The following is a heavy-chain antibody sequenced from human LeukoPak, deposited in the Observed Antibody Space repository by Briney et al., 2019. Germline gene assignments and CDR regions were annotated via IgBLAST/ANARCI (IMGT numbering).Heavy chain of an antibody. J-gene: IGHJ6*02. V-gene: IGHV3-23*01. D-gene: IGHD3-10*01. CDR3: AKVPHSDYGSGRPPFMDV. CDR1: GFIFSNYA. CDR2: I. Sequence: PGGSLRLSCAASGFIFSNYAMSWVRQAPGKGLEWVSTIAVKGRFTISRDSSKNTLYMQMNSLRAEDTAIYYCAKVPHSDYGSGRPPFMDVWGQGTTVAVS.